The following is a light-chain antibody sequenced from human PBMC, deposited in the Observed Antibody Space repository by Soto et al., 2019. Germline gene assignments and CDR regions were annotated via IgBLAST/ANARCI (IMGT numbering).Light chain of an antibody. V-gene: IGKV3-15*01. Sequence: EIVMTQSPATLSVSPGERVTLSCGASHNVGIKLAWYQQKPGQAPRLLIYGASIRASGIPARFGGSGSGTEFTLAISSLQSEDFAVYYCQQYDNWHRAFGQGTKVEDK. CDR1: HNVGIK. CDR3: QQYDNWHRA. CDR2: GAS. J-gene: IGKJ1*01.